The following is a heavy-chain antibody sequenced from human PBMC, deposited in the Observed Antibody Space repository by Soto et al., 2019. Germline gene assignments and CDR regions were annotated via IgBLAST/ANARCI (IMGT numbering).Heavy chain of an antibody. D-gene: IGHD6-19*01. CDR3: ASTYNRIIALAGNDAFDI. CDR1: GFTFSSYE. V-gene: IGHV3-48*03. J-gene: IGHJ3*02. CDR2: ISSSGSTI. Sequence: GGSLRLSCAASGFTFSSYEMNWVRQAPGKGLEWVSYISSSGSTIYYADSVKGRFTISRDNAKNSLYLQMNSLRDEDTAVYYCASTYNRIIALAGNDAFDIWGQGRMVTVSS.